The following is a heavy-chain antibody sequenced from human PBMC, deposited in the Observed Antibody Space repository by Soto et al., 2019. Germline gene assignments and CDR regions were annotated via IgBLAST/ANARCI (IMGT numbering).Heavy chain of an antibody. V-gene: IGHV3-30-3*01. Sequence: QPGGSLRLSCAASGFTFSSYAMHWVRQAPGKGLGWVAVISYDGSNKYYADSVKGRFTISRDNSKNTLYLQMNSLRAEDTAVYYCARGGGVAARPMDYYYYGMDVWGQGTTVTVSS. CDR2: ISYDGSNK. J-gene: IGHJ6*02. CDR3: ARGGGVAARPMDYYYYGMDV. D-gene: IGHD6-6*01. CDR1: GFTFSSYA.